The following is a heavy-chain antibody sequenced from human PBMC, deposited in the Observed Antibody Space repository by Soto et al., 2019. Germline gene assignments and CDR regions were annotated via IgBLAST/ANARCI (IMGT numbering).Heavy chain of an antibody. Sequence: QVQLVESGGGVVQPGRSLRLSCAASGFTFSSYGMHWVRQAPGKGLEWVAVIWYDGSNKYYADSVKGRFTISRDNSKNTLYLQMNSLRAEDTAVYYCARVKAAAGRRYYYGMDVWGQGTTVTVSS. CDR3: ARVKAAAGRRYYYGMDV. D-gene: IGHD6-13*01. CDR1: GFTFSSYG. V-gene: IGHV3-33*01. J-gene: IGHJ6*02. CDR2: IWYDGSNK.